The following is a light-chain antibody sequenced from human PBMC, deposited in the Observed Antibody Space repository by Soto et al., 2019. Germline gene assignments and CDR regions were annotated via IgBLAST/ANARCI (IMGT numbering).Light chain of an antibody. CDR3: QESYSVPGT. Sequence: DIELTQSPPSLAASVGDRVTITCRASQNINNYLIWYQQKPGKAPQLLIYGASILQSGVPSRFSGSASGTDFTLTIGSLQPGDFATYYCQESYSVPGTFGQGTKVEI. CDR1: QNINNY. CDR2: GAS. J-gene: IGKJ1*01. V-gene: IGKV1-39*01.